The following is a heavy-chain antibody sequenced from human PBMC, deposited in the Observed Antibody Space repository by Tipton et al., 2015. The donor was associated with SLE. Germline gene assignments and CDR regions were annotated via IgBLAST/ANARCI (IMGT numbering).Heavy chain of an antibody. J-gene: IGHJ4*02. D-gene: IGHD1/OR15-1a*01. CDR2: TNSDGSST. Sequence: SLRLSCAASGFTFSSHWMHWVRQAPGKGLVWVSRTNSDGSSTSYADYVKGRCTISRDNAKNTLYLQMNSLRAEDTAVYYCARYPQQSGGLDYWGQGTLVTVSS. CDR1: GFTFSSHW. CDR3: ARYPQQSGGLDY. V-gene: IGHV3-74*01.